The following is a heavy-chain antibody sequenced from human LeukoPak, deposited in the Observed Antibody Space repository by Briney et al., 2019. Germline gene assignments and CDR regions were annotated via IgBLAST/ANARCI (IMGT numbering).Heavy chain of an antibody. J-gene: IGHJ6*02. CDR3: ARSYSYALGGDYYYGMDV. D-gene: IGHD5-18*01. CDR2: ISSSGSTI. CDR1: GFTFSSYE. Sequence: GGSLRLSCAASGFTFSSYEMNWVRQAPGKGLEWVSYISSSGSTIYYADSVKGRFTISRDNAKNSLYLQMNSLRAEDTAVYYCARSYSYALGGDYYYGMDVWGQGTTVTVSS. V-gene: IGHV3-48*03.